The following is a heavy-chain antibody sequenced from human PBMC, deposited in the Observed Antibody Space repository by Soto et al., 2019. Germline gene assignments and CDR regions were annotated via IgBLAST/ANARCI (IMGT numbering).Heavy chain of an antibody. V-gene: IGHV5-51*01. Sequence: PGESLKISCKGFGYSFNTYWIGWVRQMPGKGLEWMGIIYPGDSDTRYSPSFQGQVTLSADKSISTAYLQWSSLKASDTAMYYCARHRTMTTLPTAAFDIWGQGTMVTVSS. CDR1: GYSFNTYW. CDR2: IYPGDSDT. J-gene: IGHJ3*02. CDR3: ARHRTMTTLPTAAFDI. D-gene: IGHD4-4*01.